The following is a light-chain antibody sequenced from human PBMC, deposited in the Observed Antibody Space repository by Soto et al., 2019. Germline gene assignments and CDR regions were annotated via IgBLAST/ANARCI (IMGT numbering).Light chain of an antibody. CDR2: DAT. J-gene: IGKJ1*01. V-gene: IGKV3D-20*01. CDR1: QRVSNNF. Sequence: VVLTQFPGTLSLSPGETATLSCGASQRVSNNFLGWYQQKPGLPPRLLIYDATSRANGIPERFSGRGSGTHFTLTISRLEPEDFAVYYCQQYRSTPWTFGRGTKVEMK. CDR3: QQYRSTPWT.